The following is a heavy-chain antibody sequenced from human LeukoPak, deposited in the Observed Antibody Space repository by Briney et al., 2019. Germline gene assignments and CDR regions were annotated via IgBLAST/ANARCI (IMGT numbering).Heavy chain of an antibody. Sequence: SETLSSTCTVSGGSISSGGYYWSWIRQHPGKGLEWIGYIYYSGSTYYNPSLKSRVTISVDTSKNQFSLKLSSVTAADTAVYYCARGSYGGIHYFDYWGQGTLVTVSS. J-gene: IGHJ4*02. D-gene: IGHD4-23*01. CDR1: GGSISSGGYY. CDR2: IYYSGST. V-gene: IGHV4-31*03. CDR3: ARGSYGGIHYFDY.